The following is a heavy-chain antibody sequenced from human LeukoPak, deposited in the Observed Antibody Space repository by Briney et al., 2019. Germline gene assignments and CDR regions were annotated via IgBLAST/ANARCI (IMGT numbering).Heavy chain of an antibody. V-gene: IGHV4-59*08. J-gene: IGHJ3*02. D-gene: IGHD3-22*01. CDR3: ARRTSMIVGKGGAFDI. Sequence: SETLSLTCTVSGGSISSYYWSWIRQPPGKGLEWIGYIDYTGSTNNNPSLKSRVNISVDTSKNQFSLKLTSVTAADTAVYYCARRTSMIVGKGGAFDIWGQGTMVTVSS. CDR1: GGSISSYY. CDR2: IDYTGST.